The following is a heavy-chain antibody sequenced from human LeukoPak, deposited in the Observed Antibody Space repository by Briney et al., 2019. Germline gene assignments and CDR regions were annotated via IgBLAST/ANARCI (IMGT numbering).Heavy chain of an antibody. Sequence: SVKVSCKASGGTFSSYAISWVRQAPGQGLEWMGGIIPIFGTANYAQKFQGRVTITADESTSTAYMELSSLRSEDTAVYYCAGDNIVVVPSYSAFDIWGQGTMVTVSS. V-gene: IGHV1-69*01. D-gene: IGHD2-2*01. CDR3: AGDNIVVVPSYSAFDI. CDR1: GGTFSSYA. J-gene: IGHJ3*02. CDR2: IIPIFGTA.